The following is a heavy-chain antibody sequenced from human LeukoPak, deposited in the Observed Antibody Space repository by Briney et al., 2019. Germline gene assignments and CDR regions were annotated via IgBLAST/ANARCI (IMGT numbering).Heavy chain of an antibody. Sequence: SETLSLTCTVSGGSISSYYWSWIRQPPGKGLEWIGYIYYSGSTNYNPSLKSRVTISVDTSKNQFSLRLRSVTAADTAVYYCARVSGYDWESFYDYWGQGTLVTVSS. CDR1: GGSISSYY. CDR3: ARVSGYDWESFYDY. V-gene: IGHV4-59*01. D-gene: IGHD5-12*01. J-gene: IGHJ4*02. CDR2: IYYSGST.